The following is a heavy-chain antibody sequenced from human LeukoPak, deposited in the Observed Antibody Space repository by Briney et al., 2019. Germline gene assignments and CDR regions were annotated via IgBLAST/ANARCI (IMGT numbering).Heavy chain of an antibody. J-gene: IGHJ3*02. Sequence: SETLSLTCTASGGSISSSSYYWGWIRQPPGKGLEWIGSIYYSGSTYYNPSLKSRVTISVDTSKNQFSLNLGSVSAADTAVYYCARTLLPAVKGAFDIWGQGTMVTVSS. CDR1: GGSISSSSYY. CDR3: ARTLLPAVKGAFDI. V-gene: IGHV4-39*07. CDR2: IYYSGST. D-gene: IGHD3-22*01.